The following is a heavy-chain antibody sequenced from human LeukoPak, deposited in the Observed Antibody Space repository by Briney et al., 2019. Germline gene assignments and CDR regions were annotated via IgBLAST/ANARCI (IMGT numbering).Heavy chain of an antibody. Sequence: SETLSLTCAVYGGSFSSYYWSWIRQPPGKGLEWIGEINHSGSTNYNPSLKSRVTISVDTSKNQFSLKLSSVTAADTAVYYCARGRGYGDYWGRYYYGMDVWGQGTTVTVSS. CDR1: GGSFSSYY. J-gene: IGHJ6*02. CDR2: INHSGST. CDR3: ARGRGYGDYWGRYYYGMDV. V-gene: IGHV4-34*01. D-gene: IGHD4-17*01.